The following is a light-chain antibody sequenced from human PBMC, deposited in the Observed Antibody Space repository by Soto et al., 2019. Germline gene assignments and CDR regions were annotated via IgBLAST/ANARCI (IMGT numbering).Light chain of an antibody. Sequence: ETVMTQSPATLSVSPGERATLSCRASQSVNINLAWYQQKPGQAPRLLIYGESTRATGIPARFSGTGSGTEFPLTISSLQSEAFAVYYCQQYNNWPWTFGQGTKVEIK. CDR2: GES. J-gene: IGKJ1*01. CDR3: QQYNNWPWT. CDR1: QSVNIN. V-gene: IGKV3-15*01.